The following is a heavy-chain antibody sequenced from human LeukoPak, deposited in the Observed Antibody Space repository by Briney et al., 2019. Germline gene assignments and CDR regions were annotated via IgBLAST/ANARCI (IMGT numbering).Heavy chain of an antibody. CDR1: GFTFSSYG. J-gene: IGHJ4*02. V-gene: IGHV3-33*01. Sequence: VGSLRLSCAASGFTFSSYGMHGVRQAPGKGLEWVAGIWYDGSNKYYADSVKGRFTISRDNSKNTLYLQMNSLRAEDTAGYYCARDSIRGDYYGSAALDYWGQGTLVTVSS. CDR2: IWYDGSNK. CDR3: ARDSIRGDYYGSAALDY. D-gene: IGHD3-10*01.